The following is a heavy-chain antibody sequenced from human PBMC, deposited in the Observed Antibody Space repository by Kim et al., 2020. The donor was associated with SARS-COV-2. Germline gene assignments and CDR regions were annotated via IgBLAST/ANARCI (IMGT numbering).Heavy chain of an antibody. CDR1: GGSISGSNYY. Sequence: SETLSLTCTVSGGSISGSNYYWNWIRQPPGKGLEWLGSIYYSGRTYYNPSLRSRVTISVDTSKNQFSLRLSSVTAADTAVYYCARKLGSSAGSENYHGMDVWGQGTTVTVSS. D-gene: IGHD2-15*01. J-gene: IGHJ6*02. CDR2: IYYSGRT. V-gene: IGHV4-39*01. CDR3: ARKLGSSAGSENYHGMDV.